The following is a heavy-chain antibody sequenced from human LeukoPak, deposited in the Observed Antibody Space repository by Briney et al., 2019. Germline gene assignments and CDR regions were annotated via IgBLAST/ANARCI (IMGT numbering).Heavy chain of an antibody. V-gene: IGHV3-30-3*01. J-gene: IGHJ4*02. CDR1: GFTFSSYA. D-gene: IGHD6-19*01. CDR2: ISYDGSNK. CDR3: ARTGVEYSSGLRYFDY. Sequence: GGSLRLSCAASGFTFSSYAMHWVRQAPGKGLEWVAVISYDGSNKYYADSVKGRFTISRDNSKNTLYLQMNSLRAEDTAVYYCARTGVEYSSGLRYFDYWGQGTLVTVSS.